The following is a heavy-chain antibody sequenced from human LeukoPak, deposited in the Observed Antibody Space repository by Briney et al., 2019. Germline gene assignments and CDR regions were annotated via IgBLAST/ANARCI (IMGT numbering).Heavy chain of an antibody. CDR1: GFTFDDYA. CDR2: ISWNSGSV. J-gene: IGHJ4*01. Sequence: GGSLRLSCAASGFTFDDYAMHWVRQAPGKGLEWVSGISWNSGSVGYADSVKGRFTISRDNAKNSLYLQMNSLRAEDTALYYCAKVAVPGHGSGSYYGGFDYWGQGTQVTVSS. CDR3: AKVAVPGHGSGSYYGGFDY. D-gene: IGHD3-10*01. V-gene: IGHV3-9*01.